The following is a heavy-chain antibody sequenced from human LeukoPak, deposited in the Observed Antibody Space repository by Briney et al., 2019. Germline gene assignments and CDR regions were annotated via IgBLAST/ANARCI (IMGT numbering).Heavy chain of an antibody. CDR3: ARHSRTVGSVGIDP. CDR2: INHSGST. Sequence: SETLSLTCAVYGGSFSGYYWSWIRQPPGKGLEWIGEINHSGSTNYNPSLKSRVTISVDTSKNQFSLKLSSVTAADTAVYYCARHSRTVGSVGIDPWGQGTLVTVSS. V-gene: IGHV4-34*01. D-gene: IGHD4-23*01. CDR1: GGSFSGYY. J-gene: IGHJ5*02.